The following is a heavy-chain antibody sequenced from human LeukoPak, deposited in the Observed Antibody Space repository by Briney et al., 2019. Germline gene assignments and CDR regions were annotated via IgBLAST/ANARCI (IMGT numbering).Heavy chain of an antibody. D-gene: IGHD2-2*01. CDR3: ARAGRSSTKYYYYMDV. CDR2: IYYSGST. V-gene: IGHV4-39*07. CDR1: GGSISSSSYY. J-gene: IGHJ6*03. Sequence: SETLSLTCTVPGGSISSSSYYWSWIRQPPGKGLEWIGSIYYSGSTYYNPSLKSRVTISVDTSKNQFSLKLSSVTAADTAVYYCARAGRSSTKYYYYMDVWGKGTTVTVSS.